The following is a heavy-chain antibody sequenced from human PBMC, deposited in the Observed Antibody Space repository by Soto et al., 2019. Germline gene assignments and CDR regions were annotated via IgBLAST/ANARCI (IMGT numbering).Heavy chain of an antibody. CDR2: IYHSGST. J-gene: IGHJ4*02. CDR3: ASQPGPQPETSDY. Sequence: PSETLSLNCAVSGGSISSSNWWSWVRQPPGKGLEWIGEIYHSGSTNYNPSLKSRVTISVDKSKNQFSLKLSSVTAADTAVYYCASQPGPQPETSDYWGQGTLVTVSS. CDR1: GGSISSSNW. D-gene: IGHD6-13*01. V-gene: IGHV4-4*02.